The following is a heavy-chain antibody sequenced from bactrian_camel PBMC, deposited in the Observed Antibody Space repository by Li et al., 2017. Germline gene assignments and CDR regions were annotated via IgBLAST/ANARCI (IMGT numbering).Heavy chain of an antibody. V-gene: IGHV3S5*01. CDR2: IYSDGSKT. CDR1: GVTFSSVY. J-gene: IGHJ4*01. D-gene: IGHD3*01. Sequence: HVQLVESGGGLVQPGGSLRLSCAASGVTFSSVYMTWVRQAPGTGLEWVSAIYSDGSKTYYGDSVKGRFFLSRDNAKNTLYLQSNSLKTEDTAMYYCTTETLPGGILWSGFSSRPPGDPGHRL.